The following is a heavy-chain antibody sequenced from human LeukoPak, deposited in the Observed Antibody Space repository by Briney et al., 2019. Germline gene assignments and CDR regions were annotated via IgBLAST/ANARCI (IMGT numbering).Heavy chain of an antibody. J-gene: IGHJ6*02. CDR1: GGSFSGYY. CDR3: ARVGSYCSGGSCYPYYYYYGMDV. D-gene: IGHD2-15*01. CDR2: INHSGST. V-gene: IGHV4-34*01. Sequence: PSETLSLTCAVYGGSFSGYYWSWLRQPPGKGLEWLGEINHSGSTNYNPSLKSRVTISVDTSKNQFSLKLSSVTAADTAVYYCARVGSYCSGGSCYPYYYYYGMDVWGQGTTVTVSS.